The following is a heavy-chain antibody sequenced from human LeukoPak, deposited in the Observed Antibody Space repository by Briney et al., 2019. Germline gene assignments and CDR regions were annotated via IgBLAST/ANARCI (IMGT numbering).Heavy chain of an antibody. Sequence: PGGSLRLSCAASGFTFSTYCMTWVRQAPGKGLEWVANIKQDGSEKYYVDSVKGRFTISRDNAKNSLYLQMNSLRAEDTAVYYCARVGSAAYNWFDPWGQGTLVTVSS. J-gene: IGHJ5*02. CDR3: ARVGSAAYNWFDP. CDR2: IKQDGSEK. V-gene: IGHV3-7*01. D-gene: IGHD2-21*01. CDR1: GFTFSTYC.